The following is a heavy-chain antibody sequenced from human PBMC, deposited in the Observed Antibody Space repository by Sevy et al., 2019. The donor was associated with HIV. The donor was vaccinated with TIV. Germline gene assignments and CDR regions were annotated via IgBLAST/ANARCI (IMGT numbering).Heavy chain of an antibody. CDR3: ASSVSAGHH. CDR1: GFTVSNNF. Sequence: GGSLRLSCAASGFTVSNNFVTWVRQAPGKGLEWVSFIYIAGRTYYADSVKGRFTISRDNSKNMVYLQLNSLRDEDTAVYFCASSVSAGHHWGQGTLVTVSS. J-gene: IGHJ5*02. V-gene: IGHV3-53*01. CDR2: IYIAGRT.